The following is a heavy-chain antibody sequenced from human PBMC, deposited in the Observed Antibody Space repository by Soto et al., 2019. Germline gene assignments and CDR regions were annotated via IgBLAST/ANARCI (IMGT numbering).Heavy chain of an antibody. J-gene: IGHJ4*02. D-gene: IGHD7-27*01. Sequence: QVQLQESGPGLVKPSETLSLTCAVSGDSINTNNWWSWVRQPPGRGLEWIGEIYHTGSTNYNPSLKSRATISADRSKNQLSLRLNSVPAADTAVYFCARDTHWGLGDWGQGTLVIVSS. CDR1: GDSINTNNW. V-gene: IGHV4-4*02. CDR2: IYHTGST. CDR3: ARDTHWGLGD.